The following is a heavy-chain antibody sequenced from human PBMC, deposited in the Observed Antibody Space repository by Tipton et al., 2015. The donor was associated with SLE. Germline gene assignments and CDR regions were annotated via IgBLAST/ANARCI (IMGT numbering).Heavy chain of an antibody. Sequence: TLSLTCTVSGGSISSYYWSWIRQPPGKGLEWIGYIYYSGSTNYNPSLKSRVTMSVDTSKNQFSLKLSSVTAADTAIYYCALVADYRGDAFDIWGQGTKVTVSS. CDR1: GGSISSYY. J-gene: IGHJ3*02. V-gene: IGHV4-59*01. CDR2: IYYSGST. CDR3: ALVADYRGDAFDI. D-gene: IGHD2-8*02.